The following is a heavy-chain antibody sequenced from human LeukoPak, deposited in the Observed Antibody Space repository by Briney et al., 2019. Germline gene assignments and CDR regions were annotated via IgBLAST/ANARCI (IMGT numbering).Heavy chain of an antibody. Sequence: GGSLSCSCAASGFTISSYWMHWVRQAPGKGLVWVSRINSDGSSTSYADSVKGRFTISRDNAKNTLYLQMNSLRAEDTAVYYCARVAHCSGGSCYSSSAFDIWGQGTMVTVSS. V-gene: IGHV3-74*01. CDR2: INSDGSST. CDR1: GFTISSYW. J-gene: IGHJ3*02. D-gene: IGHD2-15*01. CDR3: ARVAHCSGGSCYSSSAFDI.